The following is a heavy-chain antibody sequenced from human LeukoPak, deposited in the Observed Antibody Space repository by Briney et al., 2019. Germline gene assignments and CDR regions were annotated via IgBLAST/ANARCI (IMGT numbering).Heavy chain of an antibody. V-gene: IGHV3-23*01. J-gene: IGHJ4*02. CDR2: ISGSGGST. Sequence: PGGSLRLSCAVSGFTFSSYGMSWVRQAPGKGLEWVSGISGSGGSTYYADSVKGRFTISRDNSKNTLYLQMNSLRAEDTAVYYCAKKGVGTYHFDYWGQGTLVTVSS. CDR3: AKKGVGTYHFDY. CDR1: GFTFSSYG. D-gene: IGHD1-26*01.